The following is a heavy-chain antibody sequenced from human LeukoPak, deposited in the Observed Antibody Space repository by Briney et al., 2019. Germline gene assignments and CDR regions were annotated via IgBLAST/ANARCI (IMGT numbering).Heavy chain of an antibody. V-gene: IGHV4-59*08. D-gene: IGHD5-18*01. CDR1: GDSINSYY. J-gene: IGHJ4*02. CDR3: ARSLRGYRFATDY. Sequence: SETLILTCTVSGDSINSYYWSWIRQPPGKGLEWIGYIYYSGSTKYNPSIKSRVTISVDTSKNQFSLKLSSVTAADTAVYYCARSLRGYRFATDYWGQGTLVTVSS. CDR2: IYYSGST.